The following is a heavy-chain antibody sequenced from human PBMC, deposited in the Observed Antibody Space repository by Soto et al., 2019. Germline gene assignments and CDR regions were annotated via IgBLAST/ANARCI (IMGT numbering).Heavy chain of an antibody. CDR2: ISGSGGST. CDR1: GFTFSSYA. J-gene: IGHJ6*02. V-gene: IGHV3-23*01. Sequence: EVQLLESGGGLVQPGGSLRLSCAASGFTFSSYAMSWVRQAPGKGLEWVSAISGSGGSTYYADSVKGRFTISRDNSKNTLYLQMNSLRAEDTAVYYCAKSLLRYFDGPGVGMDVWGQGTTVTVSS. D-gene: IGHD3-9*01. CDR3: AKSLLRYFDGPGVGMDV.